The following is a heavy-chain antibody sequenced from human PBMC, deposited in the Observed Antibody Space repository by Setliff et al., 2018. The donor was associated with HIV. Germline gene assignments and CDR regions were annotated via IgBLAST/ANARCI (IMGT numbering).Heavy chain of an antibody. Sequence: GESLKISCAASGFTFSNYGMHWVRQAPGKGLEWVAVIWYDGSNKYYADSVKGRFIISRDNAKNSLYLQMNSLRAEDTAVYYCASVLRYYGSGSYPFGYWGQGTLVTVS. CDR1: GFTFSNYG. CDR3: ASVLRYYGSGSYPFGY. J-gene: IGHJ4*02. V-gene: IGHV3-33*03. CDR2: IWYDGSNK. D-gene: IGHD3-10*01.